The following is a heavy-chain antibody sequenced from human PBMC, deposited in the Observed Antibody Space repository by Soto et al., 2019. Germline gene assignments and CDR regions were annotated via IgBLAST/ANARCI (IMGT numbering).Heavy chain of an antibody. Sequence: QLQLQESGPGLVKPSETLSLTCSVSGDSINSDNYYWGWIRQPPGKGLEWIGSIYYRGNTYYNPSIKTRVTISLDKSKSQFSLKLKSVPAADSAVYFCARLEGLATISYYFDYWGQGTLVTVSS. CDR2: IYYRGNT. CDR3: ARLEGLATISYYFDY. V-gene: IGHV4-39*01. D-gene: IGHD3-3*01. J-gene: IGHJ4*02. CDR1: GDSINSDNYY.